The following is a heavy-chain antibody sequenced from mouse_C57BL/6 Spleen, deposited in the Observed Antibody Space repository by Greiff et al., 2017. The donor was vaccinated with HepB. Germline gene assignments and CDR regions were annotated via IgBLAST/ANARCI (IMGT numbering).Heavy chain of an antibody. CDR2: IHPNSGST. CDR1: GYTFTSYW. CDR3: ARSLYGSSLDY. Sequence: VQLQQSGAELVKPGASVKLSCKASGYTFTSYWMHWVKQRPGQGLEWIGMIHPNSGSTNYNEKFKSKATLTVCKSSSTAYMQLSSLTSEDSAVYYCARSLYGSSLDYWGKGTTLTVSS. V-gene: IGHV1-64*01. J-gene: IGHJ2*01. D-gene: IGHD1-1*01.